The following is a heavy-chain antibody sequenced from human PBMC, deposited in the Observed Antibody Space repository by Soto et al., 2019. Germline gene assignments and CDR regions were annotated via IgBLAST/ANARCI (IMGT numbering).Heavy chain of an antibody. J-gene: IGHJ4*02. CDR1: GYTFTSYA. V-gene: IGHV1-3*01. D-gene: IGHD6-19*01. CDR3: ARTPVAGPFDY. CDR2: INAINGKT. Sequence: ASVKVSCKGSGYTFTSYAMHWVLQAPGQRLEWMGWINAINGKTKYAQKFQGRVTITRDASASTAYMELSSLRSEDTAVYYCARTPVAGPFDYWGQGTLVTVSS.